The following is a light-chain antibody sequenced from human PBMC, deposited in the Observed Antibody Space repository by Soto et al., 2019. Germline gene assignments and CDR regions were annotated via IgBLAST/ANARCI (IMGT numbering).Light chain of an antibody. V-gene: IGKV3-20*01. Sequence: EIVLTQSPGTLSLSPGERATLSCRASQSVSSNYLAWYQQKPGQAPRRLIYGTSNRATGIPDRFSGSGSGTDFTLTISRLEPEDFAVYYCQQYGNSPKWTFGQGTKVEIK. CDR2: GTS. J-gene: IGKJ1*01. CDR3: QQYGNSPKWT. CDR1: QSVSSNY.